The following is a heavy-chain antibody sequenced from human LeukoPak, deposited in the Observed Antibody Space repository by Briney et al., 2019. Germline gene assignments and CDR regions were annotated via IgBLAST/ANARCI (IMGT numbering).Heavy chain of an antibody. Sequence: SETLSLTCTVSGGSISSSSYYWGWIRQPPGKGLEWIGSIYYSGSTYYNPSLKSRVTISVDTSKNQFSLKLNSVTAADTAVYYCARWRGYCSGGSCSDWYFDLWGRGTLVTVSS. CDR3: ARWRGYCSGGSCSDWYFDL. CDR1: GGSISSSSYY. V-gene: IGHV4-39*07. CDR2: IYYSGST. J-gene: IGHJ2*01. D-gene: IGHD2-15*01.